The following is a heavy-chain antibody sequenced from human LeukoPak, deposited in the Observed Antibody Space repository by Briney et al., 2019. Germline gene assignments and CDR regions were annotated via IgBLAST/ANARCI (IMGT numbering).Heavy chain of an antibody. CDR2: ISAYNGNT. D-gene: IGHD1-26*01. CDR1: GYTFTRYG. Sequence: ASVTVSCKASGYTFTRYGLSWVRQPPGQGLEGMGWISAYNGNTNYAQKLQGRVTMTTYTSTSTAYMELRSLRSDDTAVYYCARDRSQGSYPGYWGQGTLVTVFS. J-gene: IGHJ4*02. V-gene: IGHV1-18*01. CDR3: ARDRSQGSYPGY.